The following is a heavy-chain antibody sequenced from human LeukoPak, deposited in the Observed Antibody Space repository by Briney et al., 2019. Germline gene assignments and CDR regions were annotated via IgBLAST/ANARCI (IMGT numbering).Heavy chain of an antibody. CDR3: AREGTAGTNLNWFDP. D-gene: IGHD1-1*01. CDR2: ISYSGST. Sequence: SETLSLTCTVSGGSLSSYYWSWIRQPPGKGLEWIGYISYSGSTNFNPSLKSRVTISVDTSKNQFSLKLSSVTAADTAVYYCAREGTAGTNLNWFDPWGQGTLVTVA. J-gene: IGHJ5*02. V-gene: IGHV4-59*01. CDR1: GGSLSSYY.